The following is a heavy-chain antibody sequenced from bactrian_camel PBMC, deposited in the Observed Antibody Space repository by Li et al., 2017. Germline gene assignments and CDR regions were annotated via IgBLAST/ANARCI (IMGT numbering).Heavy chain of an antibody. V-gene: IGHV3S55*01. CDR2: IQGDGRT. D-gene: IGHD1*01. Sequence: HVQLVESGGGSVQAGGSLRLTCIASGFTEDVSDVSWYRQTPGNVCELVSSIQGDGRTYYVDSVKGRFTISQEGGQNTFYLQMNSLKVEDTAMYYCAARSVGWCPLFEHWLGKRAYTPGGYFANWGQGTQVTVS. J-gene: IGHJ6*01. CDR1: GFTEDVSD. CDR3: AARSVGWCPLFEHWLGKRAYTPGGYFAN.